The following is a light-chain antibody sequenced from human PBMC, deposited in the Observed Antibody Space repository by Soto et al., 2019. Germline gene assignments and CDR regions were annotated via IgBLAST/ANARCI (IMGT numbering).Light chain of an antibody. J-gene: IGLJ1*01. V-gene: IGLV2-14*01. CDR3: SSYSSSSTLSV. CDR2: EVT. Sequence: QSALTQPASVSGSPGQSITISCTGTSSDVGAYGYVSWYQQHPGKAPQLMIYEVTNRPSGISYRFSGSKSGNTASLTISGLQAEDEADYYCSSYSSSSTLSVFGTGTKLTVL. CDR1: SSDVGAYGY.